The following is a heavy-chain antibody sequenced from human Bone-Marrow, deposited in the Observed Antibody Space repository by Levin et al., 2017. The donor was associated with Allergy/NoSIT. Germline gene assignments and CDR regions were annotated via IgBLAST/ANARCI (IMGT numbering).Heavy chain of an antibody. CDR1: GFTFKDYA. V-gene: IGHV3-30*18. Sequence: GGSLRLSCAASGFTFKDYAMHWVRQAPARGLEWVAVTSHDGGDKYYGDSVRGRFTISRDNSKNTLFLQMDSLRIEDTAVYFCAKTGRIFGQPNYFDYWGQGVLVAVSP. CDR2: TSHDGGDK. J-gene: IGHJ4*02. CDR3: AKTGRIFGQPNYFDY. D-gene: IGHD2-15*01.